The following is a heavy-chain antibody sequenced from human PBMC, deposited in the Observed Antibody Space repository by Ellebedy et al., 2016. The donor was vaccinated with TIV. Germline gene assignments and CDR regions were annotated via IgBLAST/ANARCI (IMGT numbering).Heavy chain of an antibody. CDR3: TSARSDSESAVWAFDM. Sequence: GESLKISXAASGFTFSSYVMHWVRQAPGKGLEWVAIISYDGTNQYYADSVKGRFTISRDNSKNTLYLQMNSLRAEDAAVYYCTSARSDSESAVWAFDMWGQGTMVTVSS. CDR2: ISYDGTNQ. J-gene: IGHJ3*02. V-gene: IGHV3-30-3*01. CDR1: GFTFSSYV. D-gene: IGHD3-10*01.